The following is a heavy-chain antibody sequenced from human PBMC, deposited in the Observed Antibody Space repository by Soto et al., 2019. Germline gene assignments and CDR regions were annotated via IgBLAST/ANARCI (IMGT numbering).Heavy chain of an antibody. CDR3: ARSTTHYDFWSGYSYNWFDP. Sequence: GGSLRLSCAASGFTVSSNYMSWVRQAPGKGLGWVSVIYSGGSTYYADSVKGRFTISRDNSKNTLYLQMNSLRAEDTAVYYCARSTTHYDFWSGYSYNWFDPWGQGTLVTVSS. V-gene: IGHV3-53*01. CDR1: GFTVSSNY. J-gene: IGHJ5*02. D-gene: IGHD3-3*01. CDR2: IYSGGST.